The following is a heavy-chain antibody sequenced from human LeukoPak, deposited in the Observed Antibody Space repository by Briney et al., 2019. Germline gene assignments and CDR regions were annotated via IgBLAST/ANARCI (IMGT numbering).Heavy chain of an antibody. J-gene: IGHJ4*02. CDR3: ARECWNDPSCLDY. CDR2: ISSNGGST. D-gene: IGHD1-1*01. CDR1: GFTFSSYA. V-gene: IGHV3-64*01. Sequence: GGSLRLSCAASGFTFSSYAMHWVRQAPGKGLEYVSAISSNGGSTYYANSVQGRFTISRDNSKNTLYLQMGSLRAEDMAVYYCARECWNDPSCLDYWGQGTLVTVSS.